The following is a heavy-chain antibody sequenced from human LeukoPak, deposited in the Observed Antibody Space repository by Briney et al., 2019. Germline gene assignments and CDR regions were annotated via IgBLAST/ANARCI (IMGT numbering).Heavy chain of an antibody. CDR3: ARVGGQWLTRSGRYFDY. CDR1: GGSFSGYY. J-gene: IGHJ4*02. CDR2: INHSGST. D-gene: IGHD6-19*01. V-gene: IGHV4-34*01. Sequence: SETLSLTCAVYGGSFSGYYWSWIRQPPGKGLEWIGEINHSGSTNYNPSLKSRVTISVDTSKNQFSLTLSSVTAADTAVYYCARVGGQWLTRSGRYFDYWGQGTLVTVSS.